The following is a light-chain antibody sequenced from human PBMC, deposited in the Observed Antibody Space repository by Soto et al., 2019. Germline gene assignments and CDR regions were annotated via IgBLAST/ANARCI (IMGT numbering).Light chain of an antibody. CDR1: RSDIGGSNF. Sequence: QSVLTQPPSASGSPGRSVTISCTGTRSDIGGSNFISWYQQHPGEAPKLLIFEINKRPSGVPGRFSGSKSGNTASLTISGLQAEDEADYYCCSYAGSSTYVFGTGTKVTVL. J-gene: IGLJ1*01. CDR2: EIN. CDR3: CSYAGSSTYV. V-gene: IGLV2-8*01.